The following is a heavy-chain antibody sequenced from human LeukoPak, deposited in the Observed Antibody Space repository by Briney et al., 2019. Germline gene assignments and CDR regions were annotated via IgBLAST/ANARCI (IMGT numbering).Heavy chain of an antibody. CDR1: GSTFSSTS. J-gene: IGHJ4*02. CDR3: AREFFDREGGTTVLDY. Sequence: PGGSLRLSCAASGSTFSSTSMNWVSQAPGKGLEWVSSISSGSSYIFYADSVKGRFTISRDNAKNSLYLQMNSLRAEDTAVYYCAREFFDREGGTTVLDYWGQGTLVTVSS. D-gene: IGHD1-26*01. CDR2: ISSGSSYI. V-gene: IGHV3-21*01.